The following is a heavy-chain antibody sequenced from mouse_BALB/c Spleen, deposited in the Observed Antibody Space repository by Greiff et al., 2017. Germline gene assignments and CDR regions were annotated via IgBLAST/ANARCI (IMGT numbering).Heavy chain of an antibody. CDR3: ARDITTVVATGNAMDY. Sequence: EVQRVESGGGLVQPGGSLRLSCATSGFTFTDYYMSWVRQPPGKALEWLGFIRNKANGYTTEYSASVKGRFTISRDNSQSILYLQMNTLRAEDSATYYCARDITTVVATGNAMDYWGQGTSVTVSS. V-gene: IGHV7-3*02. D-gene: IGHD1-1*01. J-gene: IGHJ4*01. CDR2: IRNKANGYTT. CDR1: GFTFTDYY.